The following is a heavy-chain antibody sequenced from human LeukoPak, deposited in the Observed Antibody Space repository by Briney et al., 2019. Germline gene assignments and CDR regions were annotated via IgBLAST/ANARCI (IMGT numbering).Heavy chain of an antibody. J-gene: IGHJ4*02. CDR1: GGSISSGDSY. CDR3: ARYGGNSRDFDF. V-gene: IGHV4-30-4*01. CDR2: IRYTGTT. Sequence: PSQTLSLTCTVSGGSISSGDSYWSWVRQPPGKGLEWIGYIRYTGTTYYNPSLKSRLSVSVDTSKNQFSLGLSSVTAADTAVYYCARYGGNSRDFDFWGQGTLVTVSS. D-gene: IGHD4-23*01.